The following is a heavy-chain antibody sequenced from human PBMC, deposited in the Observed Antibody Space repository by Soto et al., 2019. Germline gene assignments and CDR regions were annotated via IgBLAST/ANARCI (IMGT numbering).Heavy chain of an antibody. CDR3: ARGGRRSPGMDV. CDR2: IYYSGST. CDR1: GCSISRGGYY. J-gene: IGHJ6*02. V-gene: IGHV4-31*03. Sequence: QVQLQESGPGLVKPSQTLSLTCTVSGCSISRGGYYWSWIRQHPGKGLELIGYIYYSGSTYYNPSPKSRVTISVDTSKNQFTLKRSSVTAADTAVYYCARGGRRSPGMDVWGQGTTVTVSS.